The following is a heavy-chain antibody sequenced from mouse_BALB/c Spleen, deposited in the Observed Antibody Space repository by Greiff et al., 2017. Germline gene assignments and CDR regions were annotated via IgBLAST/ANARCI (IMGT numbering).Heavy chain of an antibody. V-gene: IGHV1-9*01. CDR1: GYTFSSYW. CDR2: ILPGSGST. CDR3: ARYSFNYGSYYAMDS. D-gene: IGHD1-1*01. Sequence: VQLMESGAELMKPGASVQISCKATGYTFSSYWIEWVKQRPGHGLEWIGEILPGSGSTNYNEKFKGKATFTADTSSNTAYMHLSSLTSEDSAFYYCARYSFNYGSYYAMDSWGPATSVTASS. J-gene: IGHJ4*01.